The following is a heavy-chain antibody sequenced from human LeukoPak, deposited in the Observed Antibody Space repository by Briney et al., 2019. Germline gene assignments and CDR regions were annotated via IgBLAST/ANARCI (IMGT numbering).Heavy chain of an antibody. CDR3: VRAHPYYDLLTHDDYYYMDV. V-gene: IGHV3-7*01. Sequence: PGGSLRLSCAASGFTFSSYWMSWVRQAPGKGLEWVANIKQDGSEKYYVDSVKGRFTISRDNAKNSLYLQMSSLRAEDTAVYYCVRAHPYYDLLTHDDYYYMDVWGTGTTVTVSS. CDR1: GFTFSSYW. D-gene: IGHD3-9*01. J-gene: IGHJ6*03. CDR2: IKQDGSEK.